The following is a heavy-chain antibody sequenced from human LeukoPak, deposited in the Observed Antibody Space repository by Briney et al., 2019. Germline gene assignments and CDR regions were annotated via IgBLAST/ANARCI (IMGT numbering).Heavy chain of an antibody. J-gene: IGHJ4*02. CDR3: ARGWYSSSWYRFDY. V-gene: IGHV4-59*01. CDR1: GGSISSYY. Sequence: PSETLSLTCPVSGGSISSYYWSWIRQPPGKGLEWIGYIYYSGSTNYNPSLKSRVTISVDTSKNQFSLKLSSVTAADTAVYYCARGWYSSSWYRFDYWGQGTLLTVSS. D-gene: IGHD6-13*01. CDR2: IYYSGST.